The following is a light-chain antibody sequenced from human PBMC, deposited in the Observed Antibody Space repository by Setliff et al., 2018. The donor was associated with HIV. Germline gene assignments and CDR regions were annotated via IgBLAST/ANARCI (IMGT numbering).Light chain of an antibody. V-gene: IGLV2-23*02. CDR2: EVT. CDR3: SSYAGYGTWM. Sequence: LAQPASVSGSPGQSITISCTVTSSDVGGYNLVSWYQQHPGKAPKLMIYEVTKRPSGISDRFSGSKSGYTASLTISGLQAEDESDYYCSSYAGYGTWMFGGGTKVTVL. J-gene: IGLJ3*02. CDR1: SSDVGGYNL.